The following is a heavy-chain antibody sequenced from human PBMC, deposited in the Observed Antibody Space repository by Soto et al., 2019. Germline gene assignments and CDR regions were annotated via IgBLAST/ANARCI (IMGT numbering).Heavy chain of an antibody. CDR2: IVGSSAYT. Sequence: QVQLVESGGGLVKPGGSLRLSCAASGFTFSDYYMSWIRQAPGKGLEWVSYIVGSSAYTNYADSVKGRFTISRDNAKNSLYLEMNSLRAEDTAVYYCARLGASGWYMGGYLDYWGQGTLVTVSS. V-gene: IGHV3-11*06. CDR3: ARLGASGWYMGGYLDY. CDR1: GFTFSDYY. J-gene: IGHJ4*02. D-gene: IGHD6-13*01.